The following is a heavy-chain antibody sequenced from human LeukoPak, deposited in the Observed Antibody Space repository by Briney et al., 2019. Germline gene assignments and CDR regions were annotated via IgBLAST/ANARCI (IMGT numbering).Heavy chain of an antibody. CDR3: AGDTMIVVEKNWFDP. Sequence: SVKVSCKASGGTFSSYAISWVRQAPGQGLEWMGRIIPILGIANYAQKFQGRVTITADKSTSTAYMELSSLRSEDTAVYYCAGDTMIVVEKNWFDPWGQGTLVTVSS. CDR1: GGTFSSYA. D-gene: IGHD3-22*01. CDR2: IIPILGIA. J-gene: IGHJ5*02. V-gene: IGHV1-69*04.